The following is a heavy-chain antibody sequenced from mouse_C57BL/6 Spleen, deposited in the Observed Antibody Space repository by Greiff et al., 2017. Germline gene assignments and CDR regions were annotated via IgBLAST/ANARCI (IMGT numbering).Heavy chain of an antibody. V-gene: IGHV1-64*01. CDR3: ARWGGNWFDY. J-gene: IGHJ2*01. D-gene: IGHD2-1*01. CDR2: IHPNSGST. CDR1: GYTFTSYW. Sequence: QVQLQQSGAELVKPGASVKLSCKASGYTFTSYWMHWVKQRPGQGLEWIGMIHPNSGSTNYNEKFKSKATLTVDKSSSTAYMQLSSLTSEDSAVYYCARWGGNWFDYWGQGTTLTVSS.